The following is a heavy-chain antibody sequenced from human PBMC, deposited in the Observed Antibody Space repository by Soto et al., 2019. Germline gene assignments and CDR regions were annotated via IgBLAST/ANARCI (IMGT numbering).Heavy chain of an antibody. V-gene: IGHV1-8*01. CDR3: ARGSTVVKYNWFDP. J-gene: IGHJ5*02. CDR1: GYTFTSYD. CDR2: MNPNSGNP. Sequence: QVQLVQSGAEVKKPGASVKVSCKASGYTFTSYDINWVRQATGQGLEWMGWMNPNSGNPGYAQKFQGRVTMTRTTSISTAYMELSSRTSEDTAVYYCARGSTVVKYNWFDPWGQGTLVTVSS. D-gene: IGHD2-15*01.